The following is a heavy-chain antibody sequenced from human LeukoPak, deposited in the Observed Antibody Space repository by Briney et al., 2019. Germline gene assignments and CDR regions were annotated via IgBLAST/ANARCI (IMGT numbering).Heavy chain of an antibody. D-gene: IGHD3-3*01. CDR1: GFIFSSYD. J-gene: IGHJ4*02. Sequence: GGSLRLSCAASGFIFSSYDVNWVRQAPGKGLDWVSYISSSGRTIYYADSVEGRFTISRDNAKNSLYLQMNSLRVEDTAVYYCAREGDFWSGPSGYFDNWGQGTLVTVSS. CDR3: AREGDFWSGPSGYFDN. CDR2: ISSSGRTI. V-gene: IGHV3-48*03.